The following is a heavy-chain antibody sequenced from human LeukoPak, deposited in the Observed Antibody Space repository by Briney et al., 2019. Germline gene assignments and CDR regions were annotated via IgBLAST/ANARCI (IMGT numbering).Heavy chain of an antibody. CDR1: GFTVSSNY. CDR3: AKGVGTSSTGELPFYFDF. J-gene: IGHJ4*02. CDR2: TYSGSDT. V-gene: IGHV3-53*05. D-gene: IGHD3-10*01. Sequence: PGGSLRLSCAASGFTVSSNYMSWVRQAPGKGLERVSVTYSGSDTYYADSVKGRFTISRDNSKSTLSLQMISLRAEDTAVYYCAKGVGTSSTGELPFYFDFWGQGILVTVSS.